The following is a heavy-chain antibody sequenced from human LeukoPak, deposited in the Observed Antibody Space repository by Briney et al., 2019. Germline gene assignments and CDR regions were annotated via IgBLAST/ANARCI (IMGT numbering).Heavy chain of an antibody. CDR2: ISSSSSTI. CDR1: GFTFSSYS. D-gene: IGHD5/OR15-5a*01. CDR3: AREGRIQEWLVSNDDAFDI. J-gene: IGHJ3*02. Sequence: GGSLRLSCAASGFTFSSYSMNWVRQAPGKGLEWVSYISSSSSTIYYADSVKGRFTISRDNAKNSLYLQMNSLRTEDTAVYYCAREGRIQEWLVSNDDAFDIWGRGTMVTVSS. V-gene: IGHV3-48*04.